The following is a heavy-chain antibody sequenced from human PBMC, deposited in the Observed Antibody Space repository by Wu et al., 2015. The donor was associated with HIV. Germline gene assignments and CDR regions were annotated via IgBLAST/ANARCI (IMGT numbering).Heavy chain of an antibody. V-gene: IGHV1-46*01. CDR2: INPSGGST. CDR1: GYTFTSYY. J-gene: IGHJ4*02. Sequence: QVQLVQSGAEVKKPGASVKVSCKASGYTFTSYYMHWVRQAPGQGLEWMGIINPSGGSTSYAQKFQGRVTMTRDTSTSTVYMELSSLRSEDTAVYYCARAPRPNSSGGGHYFDYWGQGTLVTVSS. CDR3: ARAPRPNSSGGGHYFDY. D-gene: IGHD6-19*01.